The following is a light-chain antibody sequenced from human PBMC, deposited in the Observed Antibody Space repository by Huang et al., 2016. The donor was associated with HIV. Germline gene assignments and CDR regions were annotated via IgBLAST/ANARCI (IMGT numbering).Light chain of an antibody. V-gene: IGKV3-15*01. CDR3: HQYNNWPQT. Sequence: EIVMTQSPATLSVSPGERATLSCRASPSVSNNLAWYLHKPGQAPKLLISDASTRATGIPARFSGTGSETEFTLTISSLQSEDFAVYFCHQYNNWPQTFGQGTKVDIK. J-gene: IGKJ1*01. CDR1: PSVSNN. CDR2: DAS.